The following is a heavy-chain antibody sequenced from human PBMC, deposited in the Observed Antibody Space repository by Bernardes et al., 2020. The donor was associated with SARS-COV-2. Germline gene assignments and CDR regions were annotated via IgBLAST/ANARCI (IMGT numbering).Heavy chain of an antibody. V-gene: IGHV4-39*01. J-gene: IGHJ4*02. CDR2: IYYNGIT. CDR3: ARQPPAMATYYFDS. CDR1: GGSISSSRYY. Sequence: SETLSLTCTVSGGSISSSRYYWGWIRQPPGKGLEWIGNIYYNGITYYNPSLKSRVTISLDTSKNHFSLEVSSVTAADTAVYYCARQPPAMATYYFDSWGQGILVTVSS. D-gene: IGHD2-2*01.